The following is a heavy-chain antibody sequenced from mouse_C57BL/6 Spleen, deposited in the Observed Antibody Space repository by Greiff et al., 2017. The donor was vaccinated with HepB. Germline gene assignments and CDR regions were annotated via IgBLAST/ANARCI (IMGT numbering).Heavy chain of an antibody. J-gene: IGHJ4*01. CDR2: ISSGSSTI. D-gene: IGHD2-2*01. V-gene: IGHV5-17*01. CDR1: GFTFSDYG. Sequence: EVKLVESGGGLVKPGGSLKLSCAASGFTFSDYGMHWVRQAPEKGLEWVAYISSGSSTIYYADTVKGRFTISRDNAKNTLFLQMTSLRSEDTAMYYCARRYGYGSGLMDYWGQGTSVTVSS. CDR3: ARRYGYGSGLMDY.